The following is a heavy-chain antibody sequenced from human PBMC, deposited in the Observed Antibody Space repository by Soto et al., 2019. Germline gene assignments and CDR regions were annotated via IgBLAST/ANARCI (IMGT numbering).Heavy chain of an antibody. D-gene: IGHD3-3*01. V-gene: IGHV3-53*01. CDR2: FLIGGDT. CDR3: AREPLWSGPLPLDAFDL. J-gene: IGHJ3*01. CDR1: GFVVTDYY. Sequence: GESLKISCAASGFVVTDYYMSWVRQAPGKGLEWVAVFLIGGDTHYGESMKGRFTISRDNSKNTLYLQMNSLRAEDTAVYYCAREPLWSGPLPLDAFDLWGQGTMVTVSS.